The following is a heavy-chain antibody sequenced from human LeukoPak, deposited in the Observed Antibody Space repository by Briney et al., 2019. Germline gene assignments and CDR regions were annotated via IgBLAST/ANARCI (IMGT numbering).Heavy chain of an antibody. V-gene: IGHV1-18*01. Sequence: ASVTVSFTASGYTFTSYGISWVRQAPGQGLGWMGWISAYNGNTNYAQKLQGRVTMTTDTSTSTAYMELRSLRSDDTAVYYCARTTHYDFWSGYYRSQSDYWGQGTLVTVSS. CDR1: GYTFTSYG. CDR2: ISAYNGNT. CDR3: ARTTHYDFWSGYYRSQSDY. D-gene: IGHD3-3*01. J-gene: IGHJ4*02.